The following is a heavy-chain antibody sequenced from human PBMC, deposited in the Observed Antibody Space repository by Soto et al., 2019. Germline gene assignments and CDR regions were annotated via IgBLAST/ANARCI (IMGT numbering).Heavy chain of an antibody. CDR3: VKDQGSSWYEIDY. Sequence: EVQLLESGGGLVQPGGSLRLSCAASGLTFSNYAVTWVRQAPGKGLEWVSTISGSGGSTYYADSVKGRFTISRDNSKNTLYLQMNSLRAEDTAVYYCVKDQGSSWYEIDYWGQGTLVTVSS. J-gene: IGHJ4*02. V-gene: IGHV3-23*01. D-gene: IGHD6-13*01. CDR2: ISGSGGST. CDR1: GLTFSNYA.